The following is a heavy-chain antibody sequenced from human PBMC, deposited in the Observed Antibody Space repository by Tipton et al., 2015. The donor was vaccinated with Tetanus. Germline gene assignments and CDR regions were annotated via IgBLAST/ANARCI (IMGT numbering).Heavy chain of an antibody. CDR1: GGSISSYY. V-gene: IGHV4-59*01. J-gene: IGHJ4*02. CDR3: ARGGIAAAGGGLDY. CDR2: IYYSGST. D-gene: IGHD6-13*01. Sequence: TLSLTCTVSGGSISSYYWSWIRQPPGKGLGWIGYIYYSGSTNYNPSLKSRVTISVDTSKNQFSLKLSSVTAADTAVYYCARGGIAAAGGGLDYWGQGTLVTVSS.